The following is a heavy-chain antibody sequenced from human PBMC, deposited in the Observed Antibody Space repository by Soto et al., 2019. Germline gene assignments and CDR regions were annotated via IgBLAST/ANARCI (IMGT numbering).Heavy chain of an antibody. D-gene: IGHD5-12*01. CDR1: GFTFSSYA. J-gene: IGHJ4*02. CDR2: ISATGGSA. CDR3: ARDRGYSVYDRGVFDF. Sequence: EVQLLQSGGGLVQPGGSLRLSCVASGFTFSSYAMNWVRQAPGKGPEWVSSISATGGSAYYADSVKGRFTISRDNSKNTLYLQMDSLVADDTAVYYGARDRGYSVYDRGVFDFWGQGTLVTVSS. V-gene: IGHV3-23*01.